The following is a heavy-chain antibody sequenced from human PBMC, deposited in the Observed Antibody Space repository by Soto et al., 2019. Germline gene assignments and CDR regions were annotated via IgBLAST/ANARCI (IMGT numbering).Heavy chain of an antibody. D-gene: IGHD2-15*01. Sequence: ASETLSLTCTVSGGSISSSSYYWGWIRQPPGKGLEWIGSIYYSGSTYYNPSLKSRVTISVDTSKNQFSLKLSSVTAADTAVYYCARHRVGDIVVVVAATSYYYYMDVWGKGTTVTVSS. J-gene: IGHJ6*03. V-gene: IGHV4-39*01. CDR3: ARHRVGDIVVVVAATSYYYYMDV. CDR2: IYYSGST. CDR1: GGSISSSSYY.